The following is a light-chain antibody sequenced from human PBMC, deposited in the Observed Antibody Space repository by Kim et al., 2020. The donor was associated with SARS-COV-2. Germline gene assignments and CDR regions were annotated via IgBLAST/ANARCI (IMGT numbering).Light chain of an antibody. CDR1: RLGDNY. J-gene: IGLJ3*02. CDR3: QAWDSTTGV. CDR2: QDD. Sequence: SVSPGQTASFTCSGDRLGDNYVCWYHQRPGQSPVLVIYQDDKRPSGIPERFSGSNSGNTATLTISGTQTMDEADYYCQAWDSTTGVFGGGTQLTVL. V-gene: IGLV3-1*01.